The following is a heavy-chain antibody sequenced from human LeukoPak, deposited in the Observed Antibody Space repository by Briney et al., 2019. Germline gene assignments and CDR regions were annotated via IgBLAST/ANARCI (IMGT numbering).Heavy chain of an antibody. J-gene: IGHJ3*02. CDR3: AKDLSRYYYGSGRYGAFDI. V-gene: IGHV3-30*18. CDR1: GFTFSSYG. Sequence: PGGSLRLSCAASGFTFSSYGMHWVRQAPGKGLEWVAVISYDGSNKYYADSVKGRFTISRDNSKNTLYLQMNSLRAEDTAVYYCAKDLSRYYYGSGRYGAFDIWGQGTMVTVSS. CDR2: ISYDGSNK. D-gene: IGHD3-10*01.